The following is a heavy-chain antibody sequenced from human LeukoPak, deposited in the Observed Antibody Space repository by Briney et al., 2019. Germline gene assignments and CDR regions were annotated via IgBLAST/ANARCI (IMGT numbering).Heavy chain of an antibody. CDR3: ARDFGELFGMDV. CDR1: GYTFTGYY. V-gene: IGHV1-2*02. CDR2: INPNTGGT. Sequence: GASVKVSCKASGYTFTGYYMHWVRQAPGQGLEWMGWINPNTGGTNYAQKFQGRVTMTRDTSISTAYMELSRLRSDDTAVYYCARDFGELFGMDVWGKGTTDTVSS. J-gene: IGHJ6*04. D-gene: IGHD3-10*01.